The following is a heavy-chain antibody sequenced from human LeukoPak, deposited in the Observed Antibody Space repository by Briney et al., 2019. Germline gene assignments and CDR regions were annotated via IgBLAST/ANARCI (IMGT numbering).Heavy chain of an antibody. V-gene: IGHV3-7*01. CDR1: GFTFSSYW. J-gene: IGHJ4*02. CDR2: IKQDGSEK. CDR3: ARDFMITFGGVIVYYFDY. Sequence: PGGSLRLSCAASGFTFSSYWMSWVRQAPGKGLEWVANIKQDGSEKYYVDSVKGRFTISRDNAKNSLYLQMNSLRAEHTAVYYCARDFMITFGGVIVYYFDYWGQGTLVTVSS. D-gene: IGHD3-16*02.